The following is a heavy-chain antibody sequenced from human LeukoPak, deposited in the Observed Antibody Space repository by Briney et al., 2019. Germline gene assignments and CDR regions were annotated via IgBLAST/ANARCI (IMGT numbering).Heavy chain of an antibody. Sequence: GWSLRLSCAASRFTFRDYYMSSIRQAPGKGLEWVSYISSSGSNIYYADSVKGRFTISRDNAKNSLYLQMNSLRAEDTAVYYCARGGWYGDYSSEGISFDYWGQGTLVTVSS. CDR1: RFTFRDYY. V-gene: IGHV3-11*01. J-gene: IGHJ4*02. D-gene: IGHD4-17*01. CDR3: ARGGWYGDYSSEGISFDY. CDR2: ISSSGSNI.